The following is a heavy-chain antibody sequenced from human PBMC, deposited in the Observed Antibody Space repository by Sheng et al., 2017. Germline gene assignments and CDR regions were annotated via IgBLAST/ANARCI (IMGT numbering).Heavy chain of an antibody. J-gene: IGHJ4*02. V-gene: IGHV4-38-2*02. Sequence: QVQLQESCPGLVKPSETLSLTCTVSGYSIDSGYYWDWIRQPPGKGLEWIGNIYHSGTTYYNPSLKSRVTISVDTSKNQFSLKMSSVTAADTAVYYCARGWWASYYFDYWGQGTLVTVSS. CDR3: ARGWWASYYFDY. CDR2: IYHSGTT. D-gene: IGHD2-15*01. CDR1: GYSIDSGYY.